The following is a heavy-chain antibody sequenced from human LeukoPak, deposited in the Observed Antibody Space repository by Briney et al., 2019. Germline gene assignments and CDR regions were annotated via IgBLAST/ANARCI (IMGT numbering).Heavy chain of an antibody. V-gene: IGHV1-8*02. Sequence: GSVKVSCKASGGTFSSYAISWVRQATGQGLEWMGWMNPNSGNTGYAQKFQGRVTMTRNTSISTAYMELSSLRSEDTAVYYCARGWVLLWFGESHDAFDIWGQGTMVTVSS. D-gene: IGHD3-10*01. CDR1: GGTFSSYA. CDR2: MNPNSGNT. CDR3: ARGWVLLWFGESHDAFDI. J-gene: IGHJ3*02.